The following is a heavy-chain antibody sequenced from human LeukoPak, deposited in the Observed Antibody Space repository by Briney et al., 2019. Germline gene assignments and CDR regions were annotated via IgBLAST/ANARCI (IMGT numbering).Heavy chain of an antibody. CDR3: TSGVPVVVVAATREICYYYGMDV. V-gene: IGHV3-73*01. D-gene: IGHD2-15*01. CDR1: GFTFSGSA. CDR2: IRSKANCYAT. Sequence: GGSLRLSCAASGFTFSGSAMHWVRQASGKGLEWVGRIRSKANCYATAYAASVKGRFTISRDDSKNTAYLQMNSLKTEDTAVYYCTSGVPVVVVAATREICYYYGMDVWGQGTTVTVSS. J-gene: IGHJ6*02.